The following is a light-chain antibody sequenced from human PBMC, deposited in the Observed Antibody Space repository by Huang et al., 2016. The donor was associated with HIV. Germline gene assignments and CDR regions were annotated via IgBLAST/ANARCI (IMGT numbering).Light chain of an antibody. Sequence: DIQMTQSPSSLSASVGDRVTITSRASQSISSYLNWYQQKPGEAPKLLIYAASSLQSGVPSRFSGSGSGTDFTLTISSLQPEDFATYYCQQSYSTLLTFGGGTKVEIK. V-gene: IGKV1-39*01. CDR1: QSISSY. J-gene: IGKJ4*01. CDR3: QQSYSTLLT. CDR2: AAS.